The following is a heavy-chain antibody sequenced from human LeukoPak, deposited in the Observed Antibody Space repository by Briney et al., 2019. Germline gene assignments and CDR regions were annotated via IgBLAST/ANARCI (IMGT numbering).Heavy chain of an antibody. Sequence: GRSLRLSCAASGFTFSRYPIHCVRQPPGKGLDWVALISSYGNDKKYADSGKGRFTIPRDNSKNTLYLQMHSLRDEDTTVYYCATHYPADYWGQGTLVTVSS. D-gene: IGHD1-26*01. J-gene: IGHJ4*02. CDR1: GFTFSRYP. V-gene: IGHV3-30-3*01. CDR2: ISSYGNDK. CDR3: ATHYPADY.